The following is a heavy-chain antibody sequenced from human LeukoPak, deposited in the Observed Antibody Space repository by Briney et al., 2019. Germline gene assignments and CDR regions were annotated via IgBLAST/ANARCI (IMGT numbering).Heavy chain of an antibody. D-gene: IGHD2-2*01. V-gene: IGHV1-69*04. Sequence: ASVKVSCKASGGTFSSYAISWVRQAPGQGLGWMGRIIPILGIANYAQKFQGRVTITADKSTSTAYMELSSLRSEDTAVYYCARTRLPLLGVPAAMMLDYWGQGTLVTVSS. CDR2: IIPILGIA. CDR3: ARTRLPLLGVPAAMMLDY. CDR1: GGTFSSYA. J-gene: IGHJ4*02.